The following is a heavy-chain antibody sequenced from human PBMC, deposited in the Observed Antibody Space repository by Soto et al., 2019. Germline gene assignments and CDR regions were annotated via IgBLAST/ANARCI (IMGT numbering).Heavy chain of an antibody. V-gene: IGHV1-2*02. CDR2: IGPASGDT. D-gene: IGHD3-10*01. Sequence: SSVKVSCKASGYTFTGHYIHWVRQVPGQGPEWMGEIGPASGDTRYAQKFQGRVTMTRDTSITTVYMEMNNLSPDDTAVYYWERGRSRQLVLFYWAQGSPVIVSS. CDR1: GYTFTGHY. J-gene: IGHJ4*02. CDR3: ERGRSRQLVLFY.